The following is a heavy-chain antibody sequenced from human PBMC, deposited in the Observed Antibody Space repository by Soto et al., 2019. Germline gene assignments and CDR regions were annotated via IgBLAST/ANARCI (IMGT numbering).Heavy chain of an antibody. CDR1: GYSFTTYW. CDR3: ARVPDSSLGTMDV. J-gene: IGHJ6*02. Sequence: PGESLKISCKGSGYSFTTYWIGWVRQLPGQGLEWLGVILPGDSDTRYSPSFQGQVTTSADPSTTTAYLEWSSLKAADSAMYYCARVPDSSLGTMDVWGQGTTVTVSS. V-gene: IGHV5-51*01. CDR2: ILPGDSDT. D-gene: IGHD6-19*01.